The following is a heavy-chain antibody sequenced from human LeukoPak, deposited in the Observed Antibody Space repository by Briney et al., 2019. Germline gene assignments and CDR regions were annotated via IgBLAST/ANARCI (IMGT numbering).Heavy chain of an antibody. CDR3: AKDGRVVAAIQFDS. D-gene: IGHD2-15*01. V-gene: IGHV3-23*01. J-gene: IGHJ4*02. Sequence: RGSLTLSCAASRFTFSSYAMSGVRQAPGKGLEGVSAISGSGGSTYYADSLKGRFTISRDNSKNTLYLQMNSLRAEDTAVYYCAKDGRVVAAIQFDSWGQGTLVTVSS. CDR1: RFTFSSYA. CDR2: ISGSGGST.